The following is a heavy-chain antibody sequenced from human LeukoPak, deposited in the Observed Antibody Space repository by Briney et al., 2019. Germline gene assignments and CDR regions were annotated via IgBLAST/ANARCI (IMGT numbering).Heavy chain of an antibody. CDR1: GRSFSGYS. V-gene: IGHV4-34*01. D-gene: IGHD5-12*01. CDR2: INHSGST. Sequence: SETLSLTCAVYGRSFSGYSWSWIRQPPGKGLEWMGEINHSGSTNSHPSLKSRDTISVDTYKNQFSLKVSSVTAADTAVYYCARKKRISGYDPYEREASPFDYWGQGTLVTVSS. CDR3: ARKKRISGYDPYEREASPFDY. J-gene: IGHJ4*02.